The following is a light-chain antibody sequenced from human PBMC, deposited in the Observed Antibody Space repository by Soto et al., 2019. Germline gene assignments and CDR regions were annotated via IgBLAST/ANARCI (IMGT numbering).Light chain of an antibody. CDR1: QSVSGW. Sequence: EIQVTQSPSTLSGSVGDRVTITCRASQSVSGWLAWYQQKPGEAPKLLIYDASALPRGVPSRFSGSGSGTKFTLTIASLQPDDFATYYCQQYETFSGTFGPGTKVDIK. CDR3: QQYETFSGT. J-gene: IGKJ1*01. V-gene: IGKV1-5*01. CDR2: DAS.